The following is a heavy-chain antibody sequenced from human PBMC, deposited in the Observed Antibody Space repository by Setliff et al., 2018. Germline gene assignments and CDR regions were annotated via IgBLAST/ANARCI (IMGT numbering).Heavy chain of an antibody. CDR2: IYYSGST. Sequence: SETLSLTCTVSGGSISSSSYYWGWIRQPPGKGLEWIGSIYYSGSTYYNPSLKSRVTISVDTSKNQFSLKLSSVTAADTAVYYCAREQWLDPPGYYYMDVWAKGTTVTVS. CDR3: AREQWLDPPGYYYMDV. V-gene: IGHV4-39*02. D-gene: IGHD6-19*01. CDR1: GGSISSSSYY. J-gene: IGHJ6*03.